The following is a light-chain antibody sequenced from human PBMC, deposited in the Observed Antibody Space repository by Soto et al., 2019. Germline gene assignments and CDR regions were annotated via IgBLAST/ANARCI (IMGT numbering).Light chain of an antibody. Sequence: EIVMTQSPATLSVSPGERATLSCRASQSVSSSLAWYQQKPGQAPRLLIYGASTRATGIPDRFSGRGSGTAFTLTISSLQSEDFAVYYCQQYNNWPPMYTFGQGTTLEIK. CDR3: QQYNNWPPMYT. CDR2: GAS. V-gene: IGKV3-15*01. CDR1: QSVSSS. J-gene: IGKJ2*01.